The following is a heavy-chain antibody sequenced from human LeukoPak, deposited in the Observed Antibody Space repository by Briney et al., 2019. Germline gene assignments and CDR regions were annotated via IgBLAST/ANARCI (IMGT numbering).Heavy chain of an antibody. D-gene: IGHD3-9*01. Sequence: PPGRSLRLSCAASGFTFDDYAMHWVRQAPGKGLEWVSGISWNSGSIGYADSVKGRFTISRDNAKNSLYLQMNSLRAEDTALYYCAKDSYYDILTRAFDIWGQGTMVTVSS. CDR1: GFTFDDYA. J-gene: IGHJ3*02. CDR2: ISWNSGSI. CDR3: AKDSYYDILTRAFDI. V-gene: IGHV3-9*01.